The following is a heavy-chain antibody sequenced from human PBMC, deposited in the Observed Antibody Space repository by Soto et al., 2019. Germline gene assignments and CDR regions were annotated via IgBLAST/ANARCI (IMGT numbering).Heavy chain of an antibody. J-gene: IGHJ4*02. CDR2: INAYNGNT. CDR1: GYTFTSYG. CDR3: ARDVGYGLIDY. D-gene: IGHD5-18*01. V-gene: IGHV1-18*01. Sequence: ASVKVSCKASGYTFTSYGISWARQAPGQGLEWMGWINAYNGNTNYAQKLQGRVTMTTDTSTSTAYMELRSLRSDDTAVYHCARDVGYGLIDYWGQGTLVTVPS.